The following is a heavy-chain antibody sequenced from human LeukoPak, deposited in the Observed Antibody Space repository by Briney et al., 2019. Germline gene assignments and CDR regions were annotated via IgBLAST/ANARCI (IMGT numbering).Heavy chain of an antibody. CDR1: GFTFSSYG. CDR3: AKDPGRSRTYYMDV. J-gene: IGHJ6*03. V-gene: IGHV3-30*02. Sequence: GGSLRLSCAASGFTFSSYGMHWVRQAPGKGLEWVAFIRYDGSNKYYADSVKGRFTISRDNSKNTLYLQMNSLRAEDTAVYYCAKDPGRSRTYYMDVWGKGTTVTISS. CDR2: IRYDGSNK.